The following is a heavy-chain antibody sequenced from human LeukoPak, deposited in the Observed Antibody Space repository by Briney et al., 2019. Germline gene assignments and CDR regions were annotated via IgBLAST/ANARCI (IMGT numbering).Heavy chain of an antibody. J-gene: IGHJ4*02. D-gene: IGHD3-22*01. V-gene: IGHV3-30-3*01. CDR3: AGGTPRPAYYYDSSGYFDY. CDR1: GFTFSSYA. Sequence: GGSLRLSCAASGFTFSSYAMHWVRQAPGKGLEWVAVISYDGSNKYYADSVKGRFTISRDNSKNTLYLQMNSLRAEDTAVYYCAGGTPRPAYYYDSSGYFDYWGQGTLVTVSS. CDR2: ISYDGSNK.